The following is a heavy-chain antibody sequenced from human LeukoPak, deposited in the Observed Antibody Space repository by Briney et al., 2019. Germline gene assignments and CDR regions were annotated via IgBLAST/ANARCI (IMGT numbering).Heavy chain of an antibody. V-gene: IGHV3-53*04. CDR1: GFTVSSNY. D-gene: IGHD3-9*01. CDR2: IYSGGST. Sequence: GGSLRLSCAASGFTVSSNYMSWVRQAPGKGLEWVSVIYSGGSTYYADSVKGRFTISRHNSKNTLYLQMNSLRAEDTAVYYCARQPEGHYDILTGSYYYYGMDVWGQGTTVTVS. CDR3: ARQPEGHYDILTGSYYYYGMDV. J-gene: IGHJ6*02.